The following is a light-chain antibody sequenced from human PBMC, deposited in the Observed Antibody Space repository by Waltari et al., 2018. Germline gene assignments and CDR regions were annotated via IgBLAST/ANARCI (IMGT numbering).Light chain of an antibody. Sequence: QSSLTQPASVSGSPGQSVTISFRGTGSDVGSYNLVSLYQPHPGKAPKLILYEVHMRAVGVSVCVSGDKSCVTASLKISGLQAEDEAVYFWRSFGTNSNVVFGGGTKLTVL. CDR3: RSFGTNSNVV. V-gene: IGLV2-23*02. CDR2: EVH. J-gene: IGLJ2*01. CDR1: GSDVGSYNL.